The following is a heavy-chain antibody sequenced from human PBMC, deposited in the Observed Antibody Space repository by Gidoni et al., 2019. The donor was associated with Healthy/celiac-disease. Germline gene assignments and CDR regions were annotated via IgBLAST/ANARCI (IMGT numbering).Heavy chain of an antibody. CDR3: ARDGMAVAVFDY. V-gene: IGHV3-74*01. J-gene: IGHJ4*02. D-gene: IGHD6-19*01. CDR1: GFTFSSYW. Sequence: EVQLVESGGGLVQPGGSLRLSCAASGFTFSSYWMHWVRQAPGKGLVWVSRINSDGSSTSYAGSVKGRFTIYRDNAKNTLYLQMNSLRAEDTAVYYCARDGMAVAVFDYWGQGTLVTVSS. CDR2: INSDGSST.